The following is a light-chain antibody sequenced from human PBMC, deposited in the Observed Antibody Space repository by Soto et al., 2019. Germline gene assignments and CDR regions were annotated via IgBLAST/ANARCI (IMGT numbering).Light chain of an antibody. J-gene: IGKJ4*01. Sequence: DIQMTQSPSSLSASIGDRVTIICRACEGINNYLAWFQQKPGKAPKSLIYGATYLQSGVPSRFSGSEFGTEFSLTISSLQPEDIATYYCQQYQRYPPSFGGGTKVEIK. V-gene: IGKV1-16*01. CDR3: QQYQRYPPS. CDR2: GAT. CDR1: EGINNY.